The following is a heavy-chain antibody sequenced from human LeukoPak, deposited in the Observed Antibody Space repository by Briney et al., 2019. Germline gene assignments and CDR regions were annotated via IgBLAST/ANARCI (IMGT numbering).Heavy chain of an antibody. CDR2: IIPILGIA. CDR1: GGTFSSYA. Sequence: ASVKVSCKASGGTFSSYAISWARQAPGQGLEWMGRIIPILGIANYAQKFQGRVTITADKSTSTAYMELSSLRSEDTAVYYCARAISCSGGSCFYHYYYGMDVWGQGTTVTVSS. CDR3: ARAISCSGGSCFYHYYYGMDV. J-gene: IGHJ6*02. V-gene: IGHV1-69*04. D-gene: IGHD2-15*01.